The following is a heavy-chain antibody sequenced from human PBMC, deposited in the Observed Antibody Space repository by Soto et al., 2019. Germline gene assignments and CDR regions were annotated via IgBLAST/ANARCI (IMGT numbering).Heavy chain of an antibody. Sequence: QVQLEQSGAEVKKPGSSVKISCKASGGTLSDHGVSWLRQAPGQGLEWVGGTIPVFNTAKYAPKFQGRVTIAADKSTNIDYMELGSLRSDDTAFYYCALGVYGSGNYYTGPSAFDIWGQGTLVIVSS. D-gene: IGHD3-10*01. CDR1: GGTLSDHG. CDR2: TIPVFNTA. V-gene: IGHV1-69*06. J-gene: IGHJ3*02. CDR3: ALGVYGSGNYYTGPSAFDI.